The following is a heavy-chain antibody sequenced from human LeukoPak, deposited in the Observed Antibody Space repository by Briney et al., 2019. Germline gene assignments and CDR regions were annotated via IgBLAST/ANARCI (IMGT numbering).Heavy chain of an antibody. CDR1: GYSISSGYY. CDR3: ARDPLYSSSSGSDY. V-gene: IGHV4-38-2*02. D-gene: IGHD6-6*01. CDR2: IYHSGST. Sequence: SETLSLTCTVSGYSISSGYYWGWIQQPPGKGLEWIGSIYHSGSTYYNPSLKSRVTISVDTSKNQFSLKLSSVTAADTAVYYCARDPLYSSSSGSDYWGQGTLVTVSS. J-gene: IGHJ4*02.